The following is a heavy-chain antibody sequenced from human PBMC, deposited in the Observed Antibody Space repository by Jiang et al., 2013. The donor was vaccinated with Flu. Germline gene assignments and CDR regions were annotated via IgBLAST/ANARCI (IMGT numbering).Heavy chain of an antibody. CDR2: INYSGST. CDR1: GGSTSGYY. V-gene: IGHV4-34*01. D-gene: IGHD3-16*01. Sequence: LLKPSETLSLTCAVYGGSTSGYYWNWIRQPPGKGLEWIGEINYSGSTNYNPSLKSRVTISVETSKNQFSLKLSSVTAADTAMFYCARRPNPGDYNAFDIWGQGTMVTVSS. J-gene: IGHJ3*02. CDR3: ARRPNPGDYNAFDI.